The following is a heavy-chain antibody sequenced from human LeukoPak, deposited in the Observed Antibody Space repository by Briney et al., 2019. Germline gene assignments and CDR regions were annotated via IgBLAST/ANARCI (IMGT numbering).Heavy chain of an antibody. V-gene: IGHV4-4*07. J-gene: IGHJ5*02. D-gene: IGHD3-3*01. CDR3: ARSQYDFWSGDFDSNWFDP. CDR1: GGSISSYY. CDR2: IYTSGST. Sequence: SETLSLTCTVSGGSISSYYWSWIRQPAGKGLEWIGRIYTSGSTNYNPSLKSRVSMSVDTSKSQLSLKLSSVTAADTAVYYCARSQYDFWSGDFDSNWFDPWGQGTLVTVSS.